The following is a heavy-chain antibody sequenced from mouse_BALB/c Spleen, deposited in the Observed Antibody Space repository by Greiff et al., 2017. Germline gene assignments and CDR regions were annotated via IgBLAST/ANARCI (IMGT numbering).Heavy chain of an antibody. CDR2: IYWDDDK. CDR1: GFSLSTSGMG. Sequence: QVTLKESGPGILQPSQTLSLTCSFSGFSLSTSGMGVSWIRQPSGKGLEWLAHIYWDDDKRYNPSLKSRLTISKDTSRNQVFLKITSVDTADTATYYCASITTATLGYFDVWGAGTTVTVSS. D-gene: IGHD1-2*01. J-gene: IGHJ1*01. CDR3: ASITTATLGYFDV. V-gene: IGHV8-12*01.